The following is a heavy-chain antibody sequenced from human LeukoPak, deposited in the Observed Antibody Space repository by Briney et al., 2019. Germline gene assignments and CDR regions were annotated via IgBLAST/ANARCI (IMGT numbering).Heavy chain of an antibody. CDR2: INPSGGST. CDR1: GYTFTSYG. Sequence: GASVKVSCKASGYTFTSYGISWVRQAPGQGLEWMGIINPSGGSTSYAQKFQGRVTMTRDMSTSTVYMELSSLRSEDTAVYYCARDGVLRYFDQNYYYYYYMDVWGKGTTVTVSS. J-gene: IGHJ6*03. V-gene: IGHV1-46*01. CDR3: ARDGVLRYFDQNYYYYYYMDV. D-gene: IGHD3-9*01.